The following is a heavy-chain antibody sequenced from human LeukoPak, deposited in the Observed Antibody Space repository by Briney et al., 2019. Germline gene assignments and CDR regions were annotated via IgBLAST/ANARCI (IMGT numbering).Heavy chain of an antibody. CDR1: GFTFSSYA. J-gene: IGHJ4*02. V-gene: IGHV3-23*01. D-gene: IGHD2-8*02. Sequence: GGSLRLSCAASGFTFSSYAMSWVRQAPGKGLEWVSAISGSGGSTYYADSVKGRFTISRDNSKNTLYLQMNSLRAEDTAIYYCARDPGALATYFDYWGPGTLVTVSS. CDR3: ARDPGALATYFDY. CDR2: ISGSGGST.